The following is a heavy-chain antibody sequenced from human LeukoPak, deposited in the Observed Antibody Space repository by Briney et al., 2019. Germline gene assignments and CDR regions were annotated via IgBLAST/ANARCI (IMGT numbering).Heavy chain of an antibody. Sequence: SETLSLTCTVSGDSISSYYWNWIRQPPGKGLEWIGYGHYSGNTKYNPSLKSRVTFSVDTSKNQFSLKLNSVTAADTAVYYCASQNYDILTGVTFPIQHWGQGTLVTVSS. V-gene: IGHV4-59*01. J-gene: IGHJ1*01. CDR3: ASQNYDILTGVTFPIQH. D-gene: IGHD3-9*01. CDR1: GDSISSYY. CDR2: GHYSGNT.